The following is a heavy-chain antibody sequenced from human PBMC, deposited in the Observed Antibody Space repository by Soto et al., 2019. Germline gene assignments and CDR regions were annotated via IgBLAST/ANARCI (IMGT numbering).Heavy chain of an antibody. V-gene: IGHV4-59*08. CDR1: GGSISSYY. CDR3: ARQEGYCSGGSCYGWFDP. Sequence: QVQLQESGPGLVKPSETLSLTCTVSGGSISSYYWSWIRQPPGKGLEWLGYIYYSGSTNYNPSLKSRVTISVDTSKNQFSLKLSSVTAADTAVYYCARQEGYCSGGSCYGWFDPWGQGTLVTVSS. D-gene: IGHD2-15*01. CDR2: IYYSGST. J-gene: IGHJ5*02.